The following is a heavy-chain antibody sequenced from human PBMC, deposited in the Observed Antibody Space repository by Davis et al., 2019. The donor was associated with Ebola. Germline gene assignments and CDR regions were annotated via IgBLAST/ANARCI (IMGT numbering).Heavy chain of an antibody. D-gene: IGHD3-3*01. V-gene: IGHV3-9*01. Sequence: SLKISCAASGFVFDDFAFHWVRQVPGRGLEWLSGISWDSGTTAYADSVKGRFTISRDNAKNSLYLQMNSLTTEDTALYYCAKDIGNDNFWSGYLDYWGQGTLVTVSA. J-gene: IGHJ4*02. CDR1: GFVFDDFA. CDR3: AKDIGNDNFWSGYLDY. CDR2: ISWDSGTT.